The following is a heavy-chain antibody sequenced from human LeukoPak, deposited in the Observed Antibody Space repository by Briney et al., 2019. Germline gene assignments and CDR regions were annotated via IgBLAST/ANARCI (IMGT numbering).Heavy chain of an antibody. D-gene: IGHD5-18*01. CDR3: AREFVTAMANRGYGMDV. Sequence: SQTLSLTCTVSGGSISSGGYYWSWIRQHPGKGLEWIGYIYYSGSTYYNPSLKSRVTISVDTSKNQFSLKLSSVTAADTAVYYCAREFVTAMANRGYGMDVWGQGTTVTVSS. CDR1: GGSISSGGYY. J-gene: IGHJ6*02. CDR2: IYYSGST. V-gene: IGHV4-31*03.